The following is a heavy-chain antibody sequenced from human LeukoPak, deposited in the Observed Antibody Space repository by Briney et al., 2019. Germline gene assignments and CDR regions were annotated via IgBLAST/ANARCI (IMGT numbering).Heavy chain of an antibody. J-gene: IGHJ4*02. Sequence: GGSLRLSCAASGFSFSNYAMSWVRQAPGKGLEWVSAISSSGGSTYYTDTVKGRFTISRDNSKNTLYLQMNSLRAEDTAVYYCAKDKEDIVMVVAATAGGTWGQGTLVTVSS. CDR2: ISSSGGST. CDR1: GFSFSNYA. D-gene: IGHD2-15*01. CDR3: AKDKEDIVMVVAATAGGT. V-gene: IGHV3-23*01.